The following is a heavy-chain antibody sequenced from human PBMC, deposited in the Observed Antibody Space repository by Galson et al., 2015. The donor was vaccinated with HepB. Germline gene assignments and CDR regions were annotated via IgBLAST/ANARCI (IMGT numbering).Heavy chain of an antibody. V-gene: IGHV3-30*18. Sequence: SLRLSCAASGFTFSSYGMHWVRQAPGKGLEWVAVISYDGSNKYYADSVKGRFTISRDNSKNTLYLQMNSLRAEDTAVYYCAKEGPDSSSSVRFGDYNAFDIWGQGTMVTVSS. CDR3: AKEGPDSSSSVRFGDYNAFDI. CDR2: ISYDGSNK. CDR1: GFTFSSYG. D-gene: IGHD6-6*01. J-gene: IGHJ3*02.